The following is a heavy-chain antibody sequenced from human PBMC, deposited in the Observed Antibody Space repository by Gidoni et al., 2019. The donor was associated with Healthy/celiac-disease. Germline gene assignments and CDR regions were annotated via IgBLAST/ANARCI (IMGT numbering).Heavy chain of an antibody. D-gene: IGHD1-26*01. CDR1: GFTFTSSA. J-gene: IGHJ3*02. V-gene: IGHV1-58*02. Sequence: QLHLVQSGPEVKKPGTSVTVSCQASGFTFTSSAMQWVRQARGQRLEWIGWIVVGSGNTNYAQKFQERVTITRDMSKSTAYMELSSLRSEDTAVYYCAAADTKWELLDRDAFDIWGQGTMVTVSS. CDR3: AAADTKWELLDRDAFDI. CDR2: IVVGSGNT.